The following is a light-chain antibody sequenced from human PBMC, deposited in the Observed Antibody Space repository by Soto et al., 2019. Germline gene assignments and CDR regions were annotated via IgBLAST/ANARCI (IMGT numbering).Light chain of an antibody. V-gene: IGLV1-40*01. CDR2: GNM. J-gene: IGLJ2*01. CDR3: HSYDSSLSAVE. Sequence: QSVLTQPPSVSGAPGQRVTISCTGSSSNIGAGYDVQWYQQLPGTAPKLLIYGNMNRPSGVPDRFSGSKSGTSASLAITGLQAEDEADYYCHSYDSSLSAVEFGGGTKVTVL. CDR1: SSNIGAGYD.